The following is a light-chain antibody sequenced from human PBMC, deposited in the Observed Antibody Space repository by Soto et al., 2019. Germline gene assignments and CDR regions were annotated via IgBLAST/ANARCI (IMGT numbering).Light chain of an antibody. V-gene: IGKV3-11*01. Sequence: ENVLAQDPGTLSLSPGERATRSCRASQSVSSYLAWYQQKPGQAPRLLMYDASTRATGIPARFSGSGSGTDFTLTISSLEPEDFAVYYCQQRSNWPSITFGQGTRLEI. CDR2: DAS. CDR1: QSVSSY. J-gene: IGKJ5*01. CDR3: QQRSNWPSIT.